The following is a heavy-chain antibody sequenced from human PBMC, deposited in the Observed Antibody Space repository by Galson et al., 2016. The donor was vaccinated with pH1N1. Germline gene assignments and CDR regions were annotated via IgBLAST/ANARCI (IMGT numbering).Heavy chain of an antibody. V-gene: IGHV3-23*01. D-gene: IGHD6-19*01. J-gene: IGHJ4*02. Sequence: SLRLSCAVSGFKFRSYAMNWVRQAPGKGPEWVSVISGGGTIHYADSVRGRVTISRDNSNNTVYLQMNSLRAEDTGVYYCAKDKGSGWSVVGGFFDHWGQGTLVNVSS. CDR1: GFKFRSYA. CDR2: ISGGGTI. CDR3: AKDKGSGWSVVGGFFDH.